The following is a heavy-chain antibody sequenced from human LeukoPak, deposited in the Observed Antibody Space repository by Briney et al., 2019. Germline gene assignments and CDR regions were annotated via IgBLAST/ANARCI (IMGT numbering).Heavy chain of an antibody. CDR1: GFTFDDYG. D-gene: IGHD1-7*01. CDR2: INWNGGSP. J-gene: IGHJ6*03. V-gene: IGHV3-20*04. Sequence: GGSLRLSCVASGFTFDDYGMTWVRQAPGQGLEWVSFINWNGGSPGYADSVRGRFTISRDNAKNSLYLQMNSLRAEDTAVYYCARAGNWNYLVYYYYMDVWGKGTTVTVSS. CDR3: ARAGNWNYLVYYYYMDV.